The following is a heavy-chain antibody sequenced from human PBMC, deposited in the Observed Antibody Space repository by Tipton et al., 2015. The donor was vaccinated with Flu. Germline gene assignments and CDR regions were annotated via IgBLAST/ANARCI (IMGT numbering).Heavy chain of an antibody. J-gene: IGHJ1*01. D-gene: IGHD2-21*02. Sequence: SLRLSCTASGFTFSYYEMNWVRQAPGKGLKWVSHISSSTKTIHYADSVKGRFTISRDSSKNTLYLQLNNLRPDDTAIYYCTTTIHAYCGGGCHAEYYQDWGQGTPVTVSS. CDR3: TTTIHAYCGGGCHAEYYQD. V-gene: IGHV3-48*03. CDR1: GFTFSYYE. CDR2: ISSSTKTI.